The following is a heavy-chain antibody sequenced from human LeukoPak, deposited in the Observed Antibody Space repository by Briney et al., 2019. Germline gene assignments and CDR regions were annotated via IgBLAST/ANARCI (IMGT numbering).Heavy chain of an antibody. CDR3: ARDTETYDYVWGSYRYFDY. J-gene: IGHJ4*02. D-gene: IGHD3-16*02. V-gene: IGHV1-18*01. CDR2: ISAYNGNT. CDR1: GYTFTSYG. Sequence: GASVKVSCKASGYTFTSYGIGWVRQAPGQGLEWMGWISAYNGNTNYAQKLQGRVTMTTDTSTSTAYMELRSLRSDDTAVYYCARDTETYDYVWGSYRYFDYWGQGTLVTVSS.